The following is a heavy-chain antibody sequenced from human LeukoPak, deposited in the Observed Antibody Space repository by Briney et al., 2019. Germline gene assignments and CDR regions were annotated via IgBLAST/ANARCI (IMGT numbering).Heavy chain of an antibody. CDR1: GGSISSYY. V-gene: IGHV4-59*08. D-gene: IGHD3-3*01. J-gene: IGHJ4*02. CDR3: ARSIYDFWSGYPEGGLGV. CDR2: IYYSGST. Sequence: SETLSLTCTVSGGSISSYYWSWIRQPPGKGLEWIGYIYYSGSTNYNPSLKSRVIISVDTSKDQFSLKLSSVTAADTAVYYCARSIYDFWSGYPEGGLGVWGQGTLVTVSS.